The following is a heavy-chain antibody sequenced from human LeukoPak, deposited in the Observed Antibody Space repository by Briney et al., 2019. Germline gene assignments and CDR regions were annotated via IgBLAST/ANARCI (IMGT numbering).Heavy chain of an antibody. Sequence: GGSLRLSCSASGFTFRSYSLNWVRQAPGKGLEWVSSISSTSYIYSADSVKGRFTVSRDNAKNSLYLQINRLRAEDKAVYYCARVSLSPPYYDDTSGFYYYMDVWGKGTTVTVSS. CDR2: ISSTSYI. J-gene: IGHJ6*03. V-gene: IGHV3-21*01. CDR3: ARVSLSPPYYDDTSGFYYYMDV. D-gene: IGHD3-22*01. CDR1: GFTFRSYS.